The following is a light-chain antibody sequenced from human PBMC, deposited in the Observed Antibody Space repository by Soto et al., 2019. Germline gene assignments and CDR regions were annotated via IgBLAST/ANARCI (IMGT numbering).Light chain of an antibody. CDR1: QSVGSY. Sequence: ETVFTQAPATLSLSPGQGAAFSCRASQSVGSYLAWYQQKPGQAPRLLIYDASNRATGIPARFSGSGSGTDFTLTITSLEPEDFAVYFCQQRTDWPLTFGGGTKVDIK. V-gene: IGKV3-11*01. J-gene: IGKJ4*01. CDR3: QQRTDWPLT. CDR2: DAS.